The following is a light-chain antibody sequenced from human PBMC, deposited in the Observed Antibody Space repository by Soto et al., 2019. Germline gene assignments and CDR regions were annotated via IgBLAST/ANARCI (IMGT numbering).Light chain of an antibody. V-gene: IGLV2-14*03. CDR1: SSDVGGYKY. CDR3: RSYTSSSTRV. CDR2: DIR. J-gene: IGLJ1*01. Sequence: QSALTQPASVSGSPGQSITISCTGTSSDVGGYKYVSWYQQHPGKAPKLMIYDIRNRPSGVSNRFSGPKSGNTASLTISGLQAEDEADYYCRSYTSSSTRVFGTGTKVTVL.